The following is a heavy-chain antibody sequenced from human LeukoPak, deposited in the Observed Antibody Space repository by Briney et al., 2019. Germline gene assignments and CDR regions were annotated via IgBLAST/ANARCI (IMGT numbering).Heavy chain of an antibody. CDR3: AREGVYDRIGYLDH. D-gene: IGHD3-22*01. CDR1: GYILTTHA. J-gene: IGHJ4*02. Sequence: VASVKVSCKASGYILTTHAMNWVRQAPGQGPQWMGWINTNTGNPTYAQDFIGRFVFSLDTSVNTAYLQINSLKAEDTAMYYCAREGVYDRIGYLDHWGQGTLVTVSS. V-gene: IGHV7-4-1*02. CDR2: INTNTGNP.